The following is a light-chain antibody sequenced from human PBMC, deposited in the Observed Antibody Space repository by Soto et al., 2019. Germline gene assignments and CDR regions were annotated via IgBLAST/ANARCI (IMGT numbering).Light chain of an antibody. CDR2: FAS. CDR1: QSLLHGTGNTY. J-gene: IGKJ4*01. CDR3: MQALSAPLT. V-gene: IGKV2-28*01. Sequence: IVMTQSPLSLPVTPGEPASISCRSSQSLLHGTGNTYLDWYVQKPGQSPQLLIYFASNRASGVPDRFSDSVSGTNFTLKISRVHTEDVGVYYCMQALSAPLTFGGGTKVEIK.